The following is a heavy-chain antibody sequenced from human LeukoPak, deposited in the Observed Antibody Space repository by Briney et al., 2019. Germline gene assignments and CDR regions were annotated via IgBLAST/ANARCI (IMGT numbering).Heavy chain of an antibody. Sequence: GESLKISCKGSGYSFTSYWIGWVRQMPGKGLEWMGIIYPGDSDTRYSPSFQGQVTISADKSISTAYLQWSSLKASDTAMYYCAKAKSSIAAPGGAFDIWGQGTMVTVSS. V-gene: IGHV5-51*01. CDR2: IYPGDSDT. D-gene: IGHD6-6*01. J-gene: IGHJ3*02. CDR3: AKAKSSIAAPGGAFDI. CDR1: GYSFTSYW.